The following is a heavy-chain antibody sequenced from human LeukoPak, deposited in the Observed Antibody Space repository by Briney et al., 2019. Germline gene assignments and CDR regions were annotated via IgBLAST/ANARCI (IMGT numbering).Heavy chain of an antibody. CDR2: IYFSGST. Sequence: SEPLSLTCTVSGDSISSANYYWGWVRQPPGKGLEWIGSIYFSGSTYYNPSLKSRVTISVETSKVQFSLKLSSATAADTAVYYCARDSCSSTSCRKKFDNWGQGTLVTVSS. V-gene: IGHV4-39*07. J-gene: IGHJ4*02. CDR3: ARDSCSSTSCRKKFDN. D-gene: IGHD2-2*01. CDR1: GDSISSANYY.